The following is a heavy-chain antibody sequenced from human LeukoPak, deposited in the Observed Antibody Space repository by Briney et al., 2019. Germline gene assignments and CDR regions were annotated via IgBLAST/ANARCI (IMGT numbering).Heavy chain of an antibody. CDR1: GFTFSNYG. CDR2: ISYDGSNK. CDR3: AKDHHGSGSYYIDN. J-gene: IGHJ4*02. V-gene: IGHV3-30*18. D-gene: IGHD3-10*01. Sequence: PGRSLRLSCAASGFTFSNYGMHWVRQAPGKGLEGVAVISYDGSNKYYVDSVKGRFTISRDNSKNTPYVQMNSLRAEDTAVYYCAKDHHGSGSYYIDNWGQGTLVIVSS.